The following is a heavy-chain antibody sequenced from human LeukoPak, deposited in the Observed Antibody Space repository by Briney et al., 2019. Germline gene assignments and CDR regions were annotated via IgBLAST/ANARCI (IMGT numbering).Heavy chain of an antibody. Sequence: GGSLRLSCAASGFTFSSYSMNWVRQAPGKGLEWVANIKQDGSEKYYMDSVKGRFTISRDNAKNSLYLQMNSLRVEDTAVYYCARAYSYASYWGQGTLVTVSS. D-gene: IGHD5-18*01. J-gene: IGHJ4*02. CDR3: ARAYSYASY. V-gene: IGHV3-7*03. CDR1: GFTFSSYS. CDR2: IKQDGSEK.